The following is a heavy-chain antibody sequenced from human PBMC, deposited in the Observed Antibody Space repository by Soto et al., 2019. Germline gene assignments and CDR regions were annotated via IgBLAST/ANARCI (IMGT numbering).Heavy chain of an antibody. CDR1: GFTFSSYS. Sequence: EVQLVESGGGLVQPGGSLRLSCAASGFTFSSYSMNWVRQAPGKGLEWVSYISSSSSTIYYADSVKGRFTISRDNAKNSLDLEMNSLRAEDTAVYYCARENLYYDFWSGYYYYYYYMDVWGKGTTVTVSS. J-gene: IGHJ6*03. D-gene: IGHD3-3*01. CDR3: ARENLYYDFWSGYYYYYYYMDV. V-gene: IGHV3-48*01. CDR2: ISSSSSTI.